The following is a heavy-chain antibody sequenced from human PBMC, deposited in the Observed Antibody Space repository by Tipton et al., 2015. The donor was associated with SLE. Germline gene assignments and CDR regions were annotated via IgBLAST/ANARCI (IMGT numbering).Heavy chain of an antibody. D-gene: IGHD6-13*01. V-gene: IGHV4-39*01. CDR3: ARHRMMDSSSWAYYFDY. J-gene: IGHJ4*02. CDR1: GAPIASSTYY. Sequence: TLSLTCTVSGAPIASSTYYWGWIRQPPGKGPEWIGSIYYSGSTNYNPSLKSRVTMSIDTSKSQFSLRLRSVTAADTAVYYCARHRMMDSSSWAYYFDYWGQGTLVTVSS. CDR2: IYYSGST.